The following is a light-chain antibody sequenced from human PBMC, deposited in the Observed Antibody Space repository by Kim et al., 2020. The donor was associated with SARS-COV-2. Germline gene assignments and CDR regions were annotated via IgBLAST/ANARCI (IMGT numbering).Light chain of an antibody. CDR1: SSNIGKNY. Sequence: GQKVTISCSGSSSNIGKNYVSWYQQRPGTAPKLLIYDNNRRPSGIPDRFSGSKSGTSATLGITGLQTGDEADYYCGTWDSSLSAGVFGTGTKVTVL. CDR2: DNN. CDR3: GTWDSSLSAGV. V-gene: IGLV1-51*01. J-gene: IGLJ1*01.